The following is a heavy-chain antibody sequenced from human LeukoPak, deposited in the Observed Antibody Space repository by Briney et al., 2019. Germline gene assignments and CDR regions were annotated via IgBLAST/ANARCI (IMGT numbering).Heavy chain of an antibody. Sequence: ASVTVSCKASGYTFTSYGISWVRQAPGQGLEWMGWISAYNGNTNYAQKLQGRVTMTTDTSTSTAYMELRSLRSDDTAVYYCARDVNSGSYYFDYYYYMDVWGKGTTVTVSS. V-gene: IGHV1-18*01. CDR2: ISAYNGNT. CDR3: ARDVNSGSYYFDYYYYMDV. CDR1: GYTFTSYG. D-gene: IGHD1-26*01. J-gene: IGHJ6*03.